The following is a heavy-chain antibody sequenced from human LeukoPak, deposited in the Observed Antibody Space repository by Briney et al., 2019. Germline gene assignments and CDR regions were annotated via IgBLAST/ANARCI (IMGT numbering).Heavy chain of an antibody. CDR3: ARGERSSSWYQADAFDI. Sequence: SETLSLTCAVYGGSFRGHHWSWIRQPAGKGLEWIGRIYTSGSTNYNPSLKSRVTISVDTSKNQFSLKLSSVTAADTAVYYCARGERSSSWYQADAFDIWGQGTMVTVSS. CDR1: GGSFRGHH. J-gene: IGHJ3*02. D-gene: IGHD6-13*01. V-gene: IGHV4-59*10. CDR2: IYTSGST.